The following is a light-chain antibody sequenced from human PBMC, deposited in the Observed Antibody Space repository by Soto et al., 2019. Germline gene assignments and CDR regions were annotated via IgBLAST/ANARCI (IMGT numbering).Light chain of an antibody. CDR2: DNN. CDR3: AKWVIARKGGGV. Sequence: QSVLTQPPSVSAAPGQKVTISCSGSSSNIGSNYVSWYQQLPGTAPKLLIFDNNKRPSGIPDRFSGSKSGTSATLGITGLRIGDGGDYNSAKWVIARKGGGVFGTGTKLTVL. V-gene: IGLV1-51*01. J-gene: IGLJ1*01. CDR1: SSNIGSNY.